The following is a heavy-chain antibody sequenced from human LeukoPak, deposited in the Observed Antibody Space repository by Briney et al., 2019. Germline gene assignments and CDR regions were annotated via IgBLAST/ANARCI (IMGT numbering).Heavy chain of an antibody. V-gene: IGHV5-51*01. CDR2: IYPDDPDT. J-gene: IGHJ3*02. CDR1: GYSFSTYW. D-gene: IGHD4-17*01. Sequence: GESLKISCKGSGYSFSTYWIAWVRPMPGKGLELMGIIYPDDPDTRYSPSFEGQVTISADRSISTAYLQWSSLKASDTAMYYCARFKGSGDDACDIWGQGTMVTVSS. CDR3: ARFKGSGDDACDI.